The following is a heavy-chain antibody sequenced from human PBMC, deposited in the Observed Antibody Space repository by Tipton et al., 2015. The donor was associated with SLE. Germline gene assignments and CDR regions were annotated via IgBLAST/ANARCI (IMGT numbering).Heavy chain of an antibody. Sequence: SLRLSCAASEFTFRSYWMGWVRQSPEKGLEWVANIKDDGSEEYYVDSVRGRFTISRDNSRNTVHLQMNSLRTEDTAVYYCAKNRDTGKNWFEPWGQGTLVTVSS. D-gene: IGHD1-1*01. CDR3: AKNRDTGKNWFEP. CDR2: IKDDGSEE. CDR1: EFTFRSYW. J-gene: IGHJ5*02. V-gene: IGHV3-7*01.